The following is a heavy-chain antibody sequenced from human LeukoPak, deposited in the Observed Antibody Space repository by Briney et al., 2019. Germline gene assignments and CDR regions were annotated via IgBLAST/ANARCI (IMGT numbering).Heavy chain of an antibody. CDR2: IYHSGST. V-gene: IGHV4-4*02. CDR3: ARDPKPDYDFWSGSLNWFDP. Sequence: PSGTLSLTCAVSGGSISSSNWWSWVRPPPGKGLEWIGEIYHSGSTNYNPSLKSRVTISVDTSKNQFSLKLSSVTAADTAVYYCARDPKPDYDFWSGSLNWFDPWGQGTLVTVSS. D-gene: IGHD3-3*01. J-gene: IGHJ5*02. CDR1: GGSISSSNW.